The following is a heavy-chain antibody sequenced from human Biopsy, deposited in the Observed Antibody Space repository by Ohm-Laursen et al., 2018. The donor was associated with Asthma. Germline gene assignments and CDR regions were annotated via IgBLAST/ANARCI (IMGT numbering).Heavy chain of an antibody. CDR3: ARTYYDFLTGQVKDVFGV. J-gene: IGHJ3*01. CDR2: VNTGNGDT. V-gene: IGHV1-3*04. D-gene: IGHD3-9*01. Sequence: ASVKVSCKASGYTFISFAIHWVRQAPGQRLEWMGWVNTGNGDTKYSQKFQGRVTITRDTSASTAYMELRSLRSEDTATYYCARTYYDFLTGQVKDVFGVWGQGTMATVSS. CDR1: GYTFISFA.